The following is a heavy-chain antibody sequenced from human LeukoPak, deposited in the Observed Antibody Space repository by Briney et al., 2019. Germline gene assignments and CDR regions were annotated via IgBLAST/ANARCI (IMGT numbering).Heavy chain of an antibody. V-gene: IGHV1-69*13. CDR3: ARARIRRITMVRGVFNWFDP. J-gene: IGHJ5*02. Sequence: ASVKVSCKASGGTFSSYAISWVRQAPGQGLEWMGGIIPIFGTANYAQKFQGRVTITADESTSTAYMELSSLRSEDTAVYYCARARIRRITMVRGVFNWFDPWGQGTLVTVSS. CDR1: GGTFSSYA. D-gene: IGHD3-10*01. CDR2: IIPIFGTA.